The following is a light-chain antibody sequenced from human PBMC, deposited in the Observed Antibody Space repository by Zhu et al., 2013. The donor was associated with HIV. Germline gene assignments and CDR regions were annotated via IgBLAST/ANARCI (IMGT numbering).Light chain of an antibody. J-gene: IGLJ3*02. CDR1: KLGQKY. Sequence: SYELTQPPSVSVSPGQTASITCSGDKLGQKYTSWYQQKPGQSPVMVIYQHTRRPSGIPDRFSGSKSGTSATLGITGLQTGDEADYYCGTWDSSLSAGQVFGGGTKLTVL. CDR2: QHT. CDR3: GTWDSSLSAGQV. V-gene: IGLV3-1*01.